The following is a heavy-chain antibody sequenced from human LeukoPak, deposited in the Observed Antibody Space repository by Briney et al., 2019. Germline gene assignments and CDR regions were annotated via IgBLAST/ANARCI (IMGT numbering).Heavy chain of an antibody. J-gene: IGHJ4*02. CDR3: AKDEEDSYDSSGYDY. CDR2: TSGSGGNT. Sequence: TGGSLRLSCAASGFTFSSYAMSWVRQAPGKGLEWVSATSGSGGNTYYADSVKGRFTISRDNSKNTLYLQMTSLRAEDTAVYYCAKDEEDSYDSSGYDYWGQGTLVTVSS. D-gene: IGHD3-22*01. CDR1: GFTFSSYA. V-gene: IGHV3-23*01.